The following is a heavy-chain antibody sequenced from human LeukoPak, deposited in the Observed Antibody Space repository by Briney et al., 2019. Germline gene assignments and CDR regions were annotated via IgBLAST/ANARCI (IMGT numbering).Heavy chain of an antibody. Sequence: ASVKVSCKASGYTFTSYAMNWVRQAPGQGLEWMGWINTNTGNPTYAQGFTGRFVFSLDTSVSTAYLQVSSLKAEDTAVYYCAIASIRLWLSFYYYMDVWGKGTTVTVSS. CDR2: INTNTGNP. V-gene: IGHV7-4-1*02. CDR3: AIASIRLWLSFYYYMDV. D-gene: IGHD5-18*01. CDR1: GYTFTSYA. J-gene: IGHJ6*03.